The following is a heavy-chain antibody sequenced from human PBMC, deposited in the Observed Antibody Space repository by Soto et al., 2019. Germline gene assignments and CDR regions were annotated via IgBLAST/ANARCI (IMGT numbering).Heavy chain of an antibody. Sequence: VQLLESGGGLVQPGESLRLSCAASGFTFNNYAMTWARQAPGKGLEWISAISGSGDETHYADSVTGRFTVSRDNFKNTLFLKMSSLRAEDAPFFFGEKGPFSRFPKPGNPWGRGTLVTVPS. CDR3: EKGPFSRFPKPGNP. J-gene: IGHJ5*02. CDR1: GFTFNNYA. D-gene: IGHD1-1*01. V-gene: IGHV3-23*01. CDR2: ISGSGDET.